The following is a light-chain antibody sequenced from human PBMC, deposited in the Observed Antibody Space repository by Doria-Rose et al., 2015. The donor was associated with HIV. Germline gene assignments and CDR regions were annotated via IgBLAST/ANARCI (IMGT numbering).Light chain of an antibody. CDR1: QSTGSF. Sequence: DIQMTQSPSSLSASVRDRVTITCRASQSTGSFLNWYQQKPGKAPKLLIYAASSLHNGVPSRFSGSGSGTDFTLTISSLQPEDFASYFCQQSYSTPLTFGGGTKVEIK. J-gene: IGKJ4*01. CDR2: AAS. CDR3: QQSYSTPLT. V-gene: IGKV1-39*01.